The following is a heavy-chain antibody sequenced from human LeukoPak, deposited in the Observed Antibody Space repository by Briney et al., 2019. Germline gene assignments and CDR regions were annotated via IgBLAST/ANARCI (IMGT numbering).Heavy chain of an antibody. D-gene: IGHD3-16*01. CDR2: ICSGGTT. Sequence: GGSLRLSCAASGFTVSSNYMSWVRQAPGKGLEWVSVICSGGTTYYADSVKGRFTISRDNSKNTLYLQMNSLRAEDTAVFYCARFVRGPGDRFDYWGQGTLVTVSS. V-gene: IGHV3-66*01. CDR1: GFTVSSNY. CDR3: ARFVRGPGDRFDY. J-gene: IGHJ4*02.